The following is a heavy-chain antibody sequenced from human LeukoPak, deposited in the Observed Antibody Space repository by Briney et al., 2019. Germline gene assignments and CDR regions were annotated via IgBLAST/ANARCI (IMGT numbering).Heavy chain of an antibody. V-gene: IGHV4-59*08. Sequence: KPSETLSLTCTVSGGSISSYYWSWIRQPPGKGLEWIGYIYYSGSTNYNPSLKSRVTISVDTSKNQFSLKLSSVTAADTAVYYCARLEAPYSGYEYYGMDVWGQGTTVTVSS. J-gene: IGHJ6*02. CDR2: IYYSGST. D-gene: IGHD1-26*01. CDR3: ARLEAPYSGYEYYGMDV. CDR1: GGSISSYY.